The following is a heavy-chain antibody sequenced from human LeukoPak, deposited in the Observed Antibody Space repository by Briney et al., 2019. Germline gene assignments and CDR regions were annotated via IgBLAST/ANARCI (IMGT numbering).Heavy chain of an antibody. CDR2: ISYDGSNK. Sequence: GGSLRLSCAASGFTFSSYAMHWVRQAPGKGLEWVAVISYDGSNKYYADSVKGRFTISRDNSKNTLYLQMNSLRAEDTAVYYCARDPSYSSGWYYYYYYMDVWGKGTTVTVSS. V-gene: IGHV3-30-3*01. D-gene: IGHD6-19*01. J-gene: IGHJ6*03. CDR3: ARDPSYSSGWYYYYYYMDV. CDR1: GFTFSSYA.